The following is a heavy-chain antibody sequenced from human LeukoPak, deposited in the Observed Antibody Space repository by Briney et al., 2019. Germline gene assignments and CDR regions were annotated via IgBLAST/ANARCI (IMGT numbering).Heavy chain of an antibody. D-gene: IGHD2-2*01. J-gene: IGHJ5*02. CDR1: GFTFSSYW. Sequence: GGSLRLSCAASGFTFSSYWMHWVRQAPGKGLVWVSRINSDGSSTSYADSVKGRFTISRDNAKNTLYLQMNSLGAEDTAVYYCARARHLRPAAIWWFDPWGQGTLVTVSS. CDR3: ARARHLRPAAIWWFDP. CDR2: INSDGSST. V-gene: IGHV3-74*01.